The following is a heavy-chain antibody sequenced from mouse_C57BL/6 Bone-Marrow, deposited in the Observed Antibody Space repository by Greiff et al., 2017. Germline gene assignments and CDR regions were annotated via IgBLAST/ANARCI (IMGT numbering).Heavy chain of an antibody. Sequence: EVMLVESGGGLVQPGESLKLSCESNEYEFPSHDMSWVRKTPEQRLELVAAINSDGGSTYYPDTMERRFIIARDNTKKTLYLQMSSLRSEDTALYYCARHTAQAPGYAMDYWGQGTSVTVSS. V-gene: IGHV5-2*01. J-gene: IGHJ4*01. CDR1: EYEFPSHD. CDR2: INSDGGST. CDR3: ARHTAQAPGYAMDY. D-gene: IGHD3-2*02.